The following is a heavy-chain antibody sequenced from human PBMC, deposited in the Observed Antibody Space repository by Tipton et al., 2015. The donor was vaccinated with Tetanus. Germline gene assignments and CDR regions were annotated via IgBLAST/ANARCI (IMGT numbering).Heavy chain of an antibody. Sequence: TLSLTCGVFGDYLSDYYWTWVRQPPGKGLEWIGEIHRGGSTNYNPSLKSRVSMSVDTAKNRFSLTLTSVTAADMAVYYCARANNDYPKKGPFDYWGQGILVIVSS. CDR2: IHRGGST. V-gene: IGHV4-34*01. CDR1: GDYLSDYY. J-gene: IGHJ4*02. D-gene: IGHD5-12*01. CDR3: ARANNDYPKKGPFDY.